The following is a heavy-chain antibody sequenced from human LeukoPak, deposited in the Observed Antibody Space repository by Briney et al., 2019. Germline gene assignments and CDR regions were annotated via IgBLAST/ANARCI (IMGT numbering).Heavy chain of an antibody. V-gene: IGHV3-53*01. J-gene: IGHJ4*02. D-gene: IGHD3-10*01. CDR2: IYSGGKT. CDR3: ARAYYYGD. Sequence: GGSLRLSCAASGFSVSGTDMSWVRQAPGKGLEWVSIIYSGGKTYYADSVKGRFTISRDDSKNTVYLQINSLRADDTAVYYCARAYYYGDWGQGTLVTVSS. CDR1: GFSVSGTD.